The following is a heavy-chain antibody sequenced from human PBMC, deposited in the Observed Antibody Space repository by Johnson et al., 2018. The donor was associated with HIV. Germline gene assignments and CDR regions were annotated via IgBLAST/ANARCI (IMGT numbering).Heavy chain of an antibody. J-gene: IGHJ3*02. Sequence: VQLVESGGGLVQPGRSLRLSCAASGFTFDDYAMHWVRQAPGKGLQWVSGISWDSGRIGYTDSVKGRFTISRDNSKNTLYLQMSSLRAEDTAIYYCARDSGKWSGVRFAFDIWGQGTMVTVSS. CDR3: ARDSGKWSGVRFAFDI. V-gene: IGHV3-9*01. CDR2: ISWDSGRI. CDR1: GFTFDDYA. D-gene: IGHD3-10*01.